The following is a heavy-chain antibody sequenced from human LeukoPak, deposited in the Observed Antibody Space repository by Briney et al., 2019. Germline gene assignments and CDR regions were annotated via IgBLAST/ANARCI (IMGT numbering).Heavy chain of an antibody. D-gene: IGHD1-26*01. V-gene: IGHV3-7*01. J-gene: IGHJ4*02. CDR2: IKEDGGRE. CDR1: GFAFSRSW. CDR3: ARDGGYSAFDY. Sequence: GRSLRLSCAASGFAFSRSWMTWIRQAPGKGLEFVANIKEDGGRENFASSVKGRFTISRDNAKDSLYLQMNNLRVEDTAVYYCARDGGYSAFDYWGQGALVTVSS.